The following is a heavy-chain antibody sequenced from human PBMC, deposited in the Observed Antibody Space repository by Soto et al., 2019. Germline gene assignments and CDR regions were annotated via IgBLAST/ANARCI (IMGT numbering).Heavy chain of an antibody. V-gene: IGHV3-53*01. CDR3: ARDLMTTRDSYYYYGMDV. J-gene: IGHJ6*02. CDR2: IYSGGST. CDR1: GFTVSSNY. D-gene: IGHD4-17*01. Sequence: EVQLVESGGGLIQPGGSLRLSCAASGFTVSSNYMSWVRQAPGKGLEWVSVIYSGGSTYYADAVKGRFTISRDNSKHTLYLQMNSLRAEDTAVYYCARDLMTTRDSYYYYGMDVWGQGTTVTVSS.